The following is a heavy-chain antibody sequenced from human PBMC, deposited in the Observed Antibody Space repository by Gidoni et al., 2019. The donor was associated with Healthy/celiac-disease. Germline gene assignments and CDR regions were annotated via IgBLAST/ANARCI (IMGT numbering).Heavy chain of an antibody. V-gene: IGHV3-21*01. CDR3: AARRGYSHRGAFDI. D-gene: IGHD5-18*01. Sequence: EVQLVESGGGLVKPGGSLRLSWAASGFTFSSYSMNWVRQAPGKGLEWVSSISSSSSYISYADSVKGRFTISRDNAKNSLYLQMNSLRAEDTAVYYCAARRGYSHRGAFDIWGQGTMVTVSS. CDR1: GFTFSSYS. J-gene: IGHJ3*02. CDR2: ISSSSSYI.